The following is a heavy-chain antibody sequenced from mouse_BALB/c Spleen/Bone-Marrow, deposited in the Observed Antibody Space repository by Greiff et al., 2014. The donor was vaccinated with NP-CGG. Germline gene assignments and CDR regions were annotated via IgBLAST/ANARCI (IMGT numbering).Heavy chain of an antibody. V-gene: IGHV5-4*02. J-gene: IGHJ3*01. CDR2: ISDAGSYT. D-gene: IGHD2-14*01. CDR1: GFTFSDYY. CDR3: ARDGDYRYAWFAY. Sequence: EVQLVESGGGLVKPGGSLKLSCAASGFTFSDYYMYWVRQTPKKRLEWVATISDAGSYTYYPDSVKGRFTISRDNAKNNLYLQMISLKSEDTAMYYCARDGDYRYAWFAYWGQGTLVTVST.